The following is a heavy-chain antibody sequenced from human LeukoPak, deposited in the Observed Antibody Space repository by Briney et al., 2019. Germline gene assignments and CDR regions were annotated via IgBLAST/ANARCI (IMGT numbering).Heavy chain of an antibody. Sequence: GGSLRLSCAASGFTFSSYGMHWVRQAPGKGLEWVAVIWYDGSNKYYADSVKGRFTISRDNSNNALYLQMNSLRAEETAVYYCARVSTGIDAFDIWGQGTMVTVSS. J-gene: IGHJ3*02. CDR2: IWYDGSNK. D-gene: IGHD1-1*01. CDR1: GFTFSSYG. CDR3: ARVSTGIDAFDI. V-gene: IGHV3-33*01.